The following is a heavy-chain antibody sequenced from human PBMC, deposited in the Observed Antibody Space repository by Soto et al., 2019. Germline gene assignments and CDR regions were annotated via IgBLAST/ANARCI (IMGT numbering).Heavy chain of an antibody. CDR3: ASLSTVATDY. V-gene: IGHV1-8*01. CDR1: GYTFTSYD. CDR2: MNPNSGNT. Sequence: ASVKVSCKASGYTFTSYDINWVRQATGQGLEWMGWMNPNSGNTGYAQKLQGRVTMTRNTSISTTKIEMSSLRTEDTAVYYCASLSTVATDYWGQGTLVTVSS. D-gene: IGHD4-4*01. J-gene: IGHJ4*02.